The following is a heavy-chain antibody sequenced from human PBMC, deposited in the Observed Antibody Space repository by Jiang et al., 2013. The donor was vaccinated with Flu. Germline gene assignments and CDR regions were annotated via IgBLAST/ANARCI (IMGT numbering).Heavy chain of an antibody. D-gene: IGHD3-10*01. CDR1: GDSIRNYY. V-gene: IGHV4-59*01. CDR3: ALQGVPLPDAFDI. CDR2: IYYSGST. Sequence: GSGLVKPSETLSLTCTVSGDSIRNYYWSWIRQPPGKGLEWIGYIYYSGSTSYNPSLKSRVTISVDTSKNQFSLKLSSVSAADTAVYYCALQGVPLPDAFDIWGQGTMVTVSS. J-gene: IGHJ3*02.